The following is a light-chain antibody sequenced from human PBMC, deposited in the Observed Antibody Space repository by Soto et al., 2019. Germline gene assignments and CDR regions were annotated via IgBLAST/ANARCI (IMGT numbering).Light chain of an antibody. V-gene: IGKV1-5*03. Sequence: DIQMTQSPSTLSASVGDRVTITCRASQSITIWLAWYQQKPGKAPNLLIYKASILESGVPSRFSGSGSGTEFTLTINSLQPDYFATYYCQQYSSYSWTFGQGTKVEIK. CDR3: QQYSSYSWT. CDR1: QSITIW. J-gene: IGKJ1*01. CDR2: KAS.